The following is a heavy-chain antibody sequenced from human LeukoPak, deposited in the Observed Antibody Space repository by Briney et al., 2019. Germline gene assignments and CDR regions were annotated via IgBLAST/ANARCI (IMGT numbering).Heavy chain of an antibody. CDR3: ARLTGSSWLTEEHAFDI. D-gene: IGHD6-13*01. CDR1: GGSISSGGYY. CDR2: IYYSGST. V-gene: IGHV4-31*03. J-gene: IGHJ3*02. Sequence: SETLSLTCTVSGGSISSGGYYWSWIRQHPGKGLECIGYIYYSGSTYYNPSLKSRVTISVDTSKNQFPLKLSSVTAADTAVYYCARLTGSSWLTEEHAFDIWGQGTMVTVSS.